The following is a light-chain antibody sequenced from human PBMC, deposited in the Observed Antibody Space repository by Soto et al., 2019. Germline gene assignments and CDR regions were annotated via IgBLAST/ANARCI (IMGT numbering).Light chain of an antibody. V-gene: IGKV3-20*01. Sequence: EIVLTQSPGTLSLSPGERATLSCGASQSISGSYLAWYQQKPGQAPRLLIYGASSRATDIPDRFSGSGSGADFTLTISRLEPDVFADYSTTQFCTSFPFGHLTLLE. CDR2: GAS. J-gene: IGKJ5*01. CDR3: TQFCTSFP. CDR1: QSISGSY.